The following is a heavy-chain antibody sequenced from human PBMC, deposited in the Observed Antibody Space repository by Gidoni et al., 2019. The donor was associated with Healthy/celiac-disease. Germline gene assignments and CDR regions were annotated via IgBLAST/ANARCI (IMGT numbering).Heavy chain of an antibody. CDR3: VKPPVRGVIVSIPATV. V-gene: IGHV3-64D*06. Sequence: EVQLVESGGGLVQPGGSLRLSCSASGFTFSSYAMHWVRQAPGKGLEYVSAISSNGGSTYYADSVKGRFTISRDNSKNTLYLQMSSLRAEDTAVYYCVKPPVRGVIVSIPATVWGQGTLVTVSS. D-gene: IGHD3-10*01. J-gene: IGHJ4*02. CDR1: GFTFSSYA. CDR2: ISSNGGST.